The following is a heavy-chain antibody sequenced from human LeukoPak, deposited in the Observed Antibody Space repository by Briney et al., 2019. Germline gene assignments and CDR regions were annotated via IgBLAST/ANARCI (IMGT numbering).Heavy chain of an antibody. CDR3: ARGYYYDSSGYYFDAFDI. Sequence: SETLSLTCAVYGGSFSGYYWSWIRQPPGKGLEWIGEINHGGSTNYNPSLKSRVTISVDTSKNQFSLKLSSVTAADTAVYYCARGYYYDSSGYYFDAFDIWGQGTMVTVSS. CDR2: INHGGST. D-gene: IGHD3-22*01. V-gene: IGHV4-34*01. CDR1: GGSFSGYY. J-gene: IGHJ3*02.